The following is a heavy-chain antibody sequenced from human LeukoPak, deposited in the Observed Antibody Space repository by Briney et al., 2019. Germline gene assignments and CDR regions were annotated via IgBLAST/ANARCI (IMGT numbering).Heavy chain of an antibody. D-gene: IGHD3-16*01. CDR2: ISGSGGST. Sequence: GGSLRLSCTTSGFTFSTYWMSWVRQAPGKGLEWVSAISGSGGSTYYADSVKGRFTFSRDNSRDTLYLQMNSLRAEDTAVYYCAKGYYDYVWGSYYFDYWGQGTLVTVSS. V-gene: IGHV3-23*01. CDR1: GFTFSTYW. J-gene: IGHJ4*02. CDR3: AKGYYDYVWGSYYFDY.